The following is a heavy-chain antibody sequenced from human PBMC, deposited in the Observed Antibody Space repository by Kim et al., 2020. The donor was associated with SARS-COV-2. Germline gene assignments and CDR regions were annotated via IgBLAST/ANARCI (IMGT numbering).Heavy chain of an antibody. CDR1: GFTFDDYA. D-gene: IGHD6-6*01. V-gene: IGHV3-43*02. CDR2: ISGDGGST. Sequence: GGSLRLSCAASGFTFDDYAMHWVRQAPGKGLEWVSLISGDGGSTYYADSVKGRFTISRDNSKNSLYLQMNSLRTEDTALYYCAKDMVAARKGPGFDYWGQGTLVTVSS. J-gene: IGHJ4*02. CDR3: AKDMVAARKGPGFDY.